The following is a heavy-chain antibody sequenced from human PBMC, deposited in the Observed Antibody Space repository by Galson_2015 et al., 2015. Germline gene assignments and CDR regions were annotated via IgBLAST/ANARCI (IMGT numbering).Heavy chain of an antibody. Sequence: SAKVSCKASGGSFSSYSISWVRQAPGQGLEWMGGITPIFGTANYAQKFHARVTITADKSTSTAYMEVRSLRSEDTAVYYCARASQDCSGAICPYTYWGQGTLVTVSS. V-gene: IGHV1-69*06. D-gene: IGHD2-15*01. CDR3: ARASQDCSGAICPYTY. CDR1: GGSFSSYS. CDR2: ITPIFGTA. J-gene: IGHJ4*02.